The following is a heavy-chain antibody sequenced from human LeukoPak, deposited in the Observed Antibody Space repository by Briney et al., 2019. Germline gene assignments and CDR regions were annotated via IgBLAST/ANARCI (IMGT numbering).Heavy chain of an antibody. Sequence: ASVKVSCKASGGTFSSYAISWVRQAPGQGLEWMGRIIPIFGIANYAQKFQGRVTITADKSTSTAYMELSSLRSEDTAVYYCAGSHYYASSGLSYWGQGTLVTVSS. CDR1: GGTFSSYA. D-gene: IGHD3-22*01. CDR3: AGSHYYASSGLSY. J-gene: IGHJ4*02. V-gene: IGHV1-69*04. CDR2: IIPIFGIA.